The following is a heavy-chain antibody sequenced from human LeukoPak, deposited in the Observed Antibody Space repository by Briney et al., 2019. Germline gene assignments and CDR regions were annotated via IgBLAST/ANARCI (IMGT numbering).Heavy chain of an antibody. Sequence: GGTQRLSRAACGFTFSESWMTWVRQVPAPGLEGAAHINHQGGGIQYVDSVRGRFTISRDNAKGSVYLQMNGLRAEYTAIYQCAIYVNWVAGDVWGQGTTVIVSS. J-gene: IGHJ6*02. V-gene: IGHV3-7*01. CDR1: GFTFSESW. CDR2: INHQGGGI. CDR3: AIYVNWVAGDV. D-gene: IGHD1-1*01.